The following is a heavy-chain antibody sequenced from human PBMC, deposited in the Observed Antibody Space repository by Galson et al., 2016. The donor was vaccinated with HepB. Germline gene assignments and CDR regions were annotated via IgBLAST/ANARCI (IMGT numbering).Heavy chain of an antibody. CDR3: ARDLQVFSSGYYPYNFDD. J-gene: IGHJ4*02. Sequence: SVKVSCKASGYTFTNYGISWVRQAPGQGLEWMAWISAYNGNTNYAQKLQGRVTVTTDTSTSTAYMELRSLRSDDTAVYYCARDLQVFSSGYYPYNFDDWGQGTLVTVSS. D-gene: IGHD3-22*01. CDR2: ISAYNGNT. CDR1: GYTFTNYG. V-gene: IGHV1-18*01.